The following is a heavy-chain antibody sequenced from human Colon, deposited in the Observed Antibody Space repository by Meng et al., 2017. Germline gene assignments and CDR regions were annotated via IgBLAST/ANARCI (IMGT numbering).Heavy chain of an antibody. Sequence: VRAVRLGGGLGSPGGSLRLSCEASGFIFGDYYMTWIRQAPGKGLEWIAYISSHGTTIHYADSVKGRFTISRDNANNSVSLQMDSLRAEDTAVYYCARNLVPDHWGQGTLVTVSS. D-gene: IGHD3-10*01. CDR1: GFIFGDYY. V-gene: IGHV3-11*01. J-gene: IGHJ4*02. CDR3: ARNLVPDH. CDR2: ISSHGTTI.